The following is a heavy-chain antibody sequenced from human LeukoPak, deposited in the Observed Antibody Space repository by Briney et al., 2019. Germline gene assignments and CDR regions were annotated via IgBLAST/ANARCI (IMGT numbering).Heavy chain of an antibody. CDR1: GFTFSSFW. CDR2: IKSDGSET. D-gene: IGHD3-16*01. CDR3: ARVRMGDDFNPFDY. Sequence: QPGGSLRLSCAASGFTFSSFWIYWVRHAPGKGLVWVPRIKSDGSETLYADSVKGRFTISRDNAKNTLYLQMNSLRAEDTAVYYCARVRMGDDFNPFDYWGQGTLVTVSS. J-gene: IGHJ4*02. V-gene: IGHV3-74*01.